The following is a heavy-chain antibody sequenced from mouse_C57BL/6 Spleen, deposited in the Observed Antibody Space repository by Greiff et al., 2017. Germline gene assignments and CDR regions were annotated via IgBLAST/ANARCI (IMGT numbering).Heavy chain of an antibody. CDR1: GYTFTSYW. J-gene: IGHJ4*01. CDR2: IHPNSGST. D-gene: IGHD1-1*01. CDR3: ARGYYGRSYAMDY. Sequence: QVQLQQPGAELVKPGASVKLSCKASGYTFTSYWMHWVKQRPGQGLEWIGMIHPNSGSTNYNEKFKSKATLTVDKSSSTAYMQLSSLTSEDSAVYYCARGYYGRSYAMDYWGQGTSVTVSS. V-gene: IGHV1-64*01.